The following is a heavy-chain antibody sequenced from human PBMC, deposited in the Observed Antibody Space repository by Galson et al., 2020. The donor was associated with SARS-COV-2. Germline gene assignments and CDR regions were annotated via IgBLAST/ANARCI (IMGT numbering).Heavy chain of an antibody. J-gene: IGHJ4*02. CDR1: GGSFSGYY. CDR3: ARLVGSGS. D-gene: IGHD2-2*01. CDR2: INHSGST. V-gene: IGHV4-34*01. Sequence: SETLSLTCAVYGGSFSGYYWSWIRQPPGKGLEWIGEINHSGSTNYNPSLKSRVTISVDTSKNQFSLKLSSVTAADTAVYYCARLVGSGSWGQGTLVTVSS.